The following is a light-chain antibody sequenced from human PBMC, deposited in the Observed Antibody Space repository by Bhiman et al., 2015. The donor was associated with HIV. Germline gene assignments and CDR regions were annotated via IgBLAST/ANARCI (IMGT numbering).Light chain of an antibody. CDR1: SGSIASSY. V-gene: IGLV6-57*02. CDR3: AAWDDNLRSHV. J-gene: IGLJ3*02. Sequence: NFMLTQPHSVSESPGKTVAISCTGSSGSIASSYVQWYRQRPGSAPTTVIYEDNQRLPGVPDRFSGSKSGTSASLAISGLRSEDEAAYYCAAWDDNLRSHVFGGGTELTVL. CDR2: EDN.